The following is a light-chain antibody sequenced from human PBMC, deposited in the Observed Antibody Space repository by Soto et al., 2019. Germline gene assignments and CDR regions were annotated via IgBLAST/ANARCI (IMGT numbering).Light chain of an antibody. V-gene: IGLV1-44*01. CDR1: SSNIGSNT. CDR3: AAWDDSLNGLV. Sequence: QAVVTQPPSASGTPGQRVTISCSGSSSNIGSNTVNWYQQLPGTAPKLLIYNNNQRSSGVPDRFSGSKSGTSASLAISGLQSEDEADYYCAAWDDSLNGLVFGTGTKLTVL. J-gene: IGLJ1*01. CDR2: NNN.